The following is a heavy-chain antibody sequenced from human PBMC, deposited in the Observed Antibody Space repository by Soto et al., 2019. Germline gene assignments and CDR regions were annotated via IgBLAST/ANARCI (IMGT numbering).Heavy chain of an antibody. J-gene: IGHJ5*02. Sequence: PSETLSLTFIVSCGSISSSSYYGGWIRQPPGKGLEWIGSIYYSGSTYYNPSLKSRVTISVDTSKNQFSLKLSSVTAADTAVFYCARHRARNWFDPWGQGTLVTVSS. CDR1: CGSISSSSYY. CDR3: ARHRARNWFDP. CDR2: IYYSGST. D-gene: IGHD6-6*01. V-gene: IGHV4-39*01.